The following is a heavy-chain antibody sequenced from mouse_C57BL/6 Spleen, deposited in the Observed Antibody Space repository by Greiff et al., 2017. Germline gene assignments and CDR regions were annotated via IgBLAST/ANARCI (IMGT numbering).Heavy chain of an antibody. V-gene: IGHV1-9*01. CDR1: GYTFTGYW. J-gene: IGHJ4*01. D-gene: IGHD1-1*01. CDR2: FLPGSGST. Sequence: VQLQQSGAELMKPGASVKLSCKATGYTFTGYWIEWVKQRPGHGLEWIGEFLPGSGSTNYNEKFKGKATFTADTSSNTAYMQLSSLTTEDSAVYYCARRFTTVVATPYYYAMDYWGQGTSVTVSS. CDR3: ARRFTTVVATPYYYAMDY.